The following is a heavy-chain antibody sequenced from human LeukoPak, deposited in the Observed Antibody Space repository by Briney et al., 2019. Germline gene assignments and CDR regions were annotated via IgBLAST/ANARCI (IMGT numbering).Heavy chain of an antibody. D-gene: IGHD3-3*01. CDR1: GYTFTEYG. CDR2: ISAYNGNT. Sequence: ASVKVSCMASGYTFTEYGISWVRQAPGQGLEWMGWISAYNGNTNYAQKFQGRVTMTTETSTKTAYMELRSLTSGDTAVYYCARQLLEWSPKSSYYSYYYMDVWGQGTTVTVSS. V-gene: IGHV1-18*01. CDR3: ARQLLEWSPKSSYYSYYYMDV. J-gene: IGHJ6*03.